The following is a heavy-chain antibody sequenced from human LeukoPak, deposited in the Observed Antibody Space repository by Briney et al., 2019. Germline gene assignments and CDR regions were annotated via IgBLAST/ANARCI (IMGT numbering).Heavy chain of an antibody. Sequence: KASETLSLTCAVYGGSFSGYYWSWIRQPPGKGLEWIGEINHSGSTNYNPSPKSRVTISVDTSKNQFSLKLSSVTAADTAVYYCAARGAAAGKSDYWGQGTLVTVSS. CDR2: INHSGST. V-gene: IGHV4-34*01. J-gene: IGHJ4*02. CDR1: GGSFSGYY. CDR3: AARGAAAGKSDY. D-gene: IGHD6-13*01.